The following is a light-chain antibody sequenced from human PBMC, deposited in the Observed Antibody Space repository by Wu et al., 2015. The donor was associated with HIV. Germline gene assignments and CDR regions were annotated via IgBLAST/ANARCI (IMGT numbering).Light chain of an antibody. J-gene: IGKJ2*01. Sequence: EIVLTQSPGTLSLSPGERATLSCRASQSVSSSYLAWYQQKPGQAPRLLIYGASSRATGIPDRFSGSGSGTEFTLTISAVESEDFAVYFCQQYINWPPRYTFGQGTKLDIK. V-gene: IGKV3-20*01. CDR3: QQYINWPPRYT. CDR1: QSVSSSY. CDR2: GAS.